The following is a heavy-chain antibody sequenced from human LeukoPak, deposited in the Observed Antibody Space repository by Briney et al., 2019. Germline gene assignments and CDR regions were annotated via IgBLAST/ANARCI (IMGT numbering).Heavy chain of an antibody. D-gene: IGHD1-26*01. J-gene: IGHJ4*02. CDR2: ISSSSSYI. Sequence: GGSLRLSCAASGFTFSSYSMNWVRQAPGKGLEWVSSISSSSSYIYYADSVKGRFTISRDNAKNSLYLQMNSLRVEDTAVYYCAREGEWELLGFDYWGQGTLVTVSS. V-gene: IGHV3-21*01. CDR1: GFTFSSYS. CDR3: AREGEWELLGFDY.